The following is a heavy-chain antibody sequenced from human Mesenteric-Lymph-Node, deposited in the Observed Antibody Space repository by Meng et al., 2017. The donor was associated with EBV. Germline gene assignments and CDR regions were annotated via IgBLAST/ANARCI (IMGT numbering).Heavy chain of an antibody. D-gene: IGHD2-2*01. V-gene: IGHV1-2*06. J-gene: IGHJ4*02. CDR2: VNPKSGGT. CDR1: DYTFSDYY. Sequence: QVQLVPAGGGVKQPGALVTASCKSSDYTFSDYYFHWARQDPGAGIERRIRVNPKSGGTNYPQNVQGRVTMTRDTSISTAYMKLNSLRSDDTAVYYCSRVVPAPGTPMVDYWGQGTLVTVSS. CDR3: SRVVPAPGTPMVDY.